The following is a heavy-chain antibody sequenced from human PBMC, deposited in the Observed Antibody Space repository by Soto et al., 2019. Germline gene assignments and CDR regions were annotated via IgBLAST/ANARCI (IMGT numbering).Heavy chain of an antibody. Sequence: QVQLVQSGAEEKKPGASVKVSCKASGYTFTAYAMHWVRQAPGQRLEWMGWINTGNGNTKYSQKFQGRVTITRDTSASTAYMELSSLRSEDTAVYYCARAVAVPADFDYWGQGTLVTVSS. CDR2: INTGNGNT. CDR1: GYTFTAYA. D-gene: IGHD6-19*01. CDR3: ARAVAVPADFDY. V-gene: IGHV1-3*04. J-gene: IGHJ4*02.